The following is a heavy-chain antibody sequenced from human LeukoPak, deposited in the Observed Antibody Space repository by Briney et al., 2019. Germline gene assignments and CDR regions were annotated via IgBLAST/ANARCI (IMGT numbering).Heavy chain of an antibody. Sequence: PSETLSLTCTVSGGSISSYYWSWIRQPPGKGLEWIGYIYYSGSTNYNPSLKSRVTISVDTSKNQFSLKLSSVTAADTAVYYCARRGSSSFEQPYYFDYWGQGTLVTVSS. J-gene: IGHJ4*02. CDR2: IYYSGST. D-gene: IGHD6-13*01. CDR1: GGSISSYY. CDR3: ARRGSSSFEQPYYFDY. V-gene: IGHV4-59*01.